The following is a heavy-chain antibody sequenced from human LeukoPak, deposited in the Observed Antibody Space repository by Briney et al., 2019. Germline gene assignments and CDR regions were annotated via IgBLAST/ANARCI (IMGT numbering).Heavy chain of an antibody. CDR1: GDSISSGYY. J-gene: IGHJ4*02. CDR3: ARAEYCSSTSCYKFSFDY. D-gene: IGHD2-2*02. CDR2: IYHSGST. V-gene: IGHV4-38-2*02. Sequence: SETLSLTCTVSGDSISSGYYWGWIRQPPGKGLEWIGSIYHSGSTYYNPSLKSRVTISVDTSKNQFSLKLSSVTAADTAVYYCARAEYCSSTSCYKFSFDYWGQGTLVTVSS.